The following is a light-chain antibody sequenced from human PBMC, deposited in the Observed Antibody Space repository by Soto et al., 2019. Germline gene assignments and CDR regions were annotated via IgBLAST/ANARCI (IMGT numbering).Light chain of an antibody. V-gene: IGLV2-23*01. CDR3: CSSSAGGASV. CDR1: SSDSANYNL. CDR2: EGS. J-gene: IGLJ1*01. Sequence: QPVLTQPASVSGSPGQAITISCTGISSDSANYNLVSWYQHFPGKAPKLIIFEGSQRPSGASARFSGSTSGNTASLTISGLQADDEADYYCCSSSAGGASVFGTGTKLTVL.